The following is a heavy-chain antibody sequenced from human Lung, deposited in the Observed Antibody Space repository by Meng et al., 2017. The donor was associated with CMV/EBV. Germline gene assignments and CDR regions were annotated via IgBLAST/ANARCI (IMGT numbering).Heavy chain of an antibody. CDR1: GGSFSGYD. J-gene: IGHJ5*02. CDR3: ARGSTSVTMIVVVFTAASLAYAS. V-gene: IGHV4-34*01. D-gene: IGHD3-22*01. CDR2: INHRGST. Sequence: SETLSLXCAVYGGSFSGYDWTWIRQSPGKGLEWIGEINHRGSTNYNPSLKSRLTISLDTSKNQFSLKLKSVTAADTAVYYCARGSTSVTMIVVVFTAASLAYASWGQGTXVTVSS.